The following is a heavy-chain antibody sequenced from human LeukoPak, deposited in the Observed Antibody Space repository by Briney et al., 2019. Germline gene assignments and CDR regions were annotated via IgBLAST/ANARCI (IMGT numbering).Heavy chain of an antibody. V-gene: IGHV1-18*01. D-gene: IGHD4-23*01. J-gene: IGHJ4*02. CDR1: GYIFTSYG. CDR3: ARGASGNYEGTYFDY. Sequence: EASVKVSCKASGYIFTSYGISWVRQAPGQGPEWMGWIGPYIGNTSYAQNLQGRVTMTTDTSTSTAYMELRSLRSDDTAIYYCARGASGNYEGTYFDYWGQGTLVTVSS. CDR2: IGPYIGNT.